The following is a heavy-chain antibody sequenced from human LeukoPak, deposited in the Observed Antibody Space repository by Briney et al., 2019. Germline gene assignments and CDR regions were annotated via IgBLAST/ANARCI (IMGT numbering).Heavy chain of an antibody. CDR2: INTDGSDR. J-gene: IGHJ4*02. D-gene: IGHD3-10*01. Sequence: GGSLRRYCAASGFTFSSNYMHWVRQAPGKGLVWVSRINTDGSDRTQADFVKGRFTISRDNAKNTMYLEVNSLRAEDTAVYYCARALRSPGDSGLDYWGQGALVTVSS. CDR1: GFTFSSNY. V-gene: IGHV3-74*03. CDR3: ARALRSPGDSGLDY.